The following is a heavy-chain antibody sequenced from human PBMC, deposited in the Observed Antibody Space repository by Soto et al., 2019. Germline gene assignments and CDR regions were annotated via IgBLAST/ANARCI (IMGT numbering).Heavy chain of an antibody. CDR2: ISSSSSYI. Sequence: EVQLVESGGGLVKPGGSLRLSCAASGFTFSSYSMNWVRQAPGKGLEWVSSISSSSSYIYYADSVKGRFTISRDNAKNSLYLQMNSLRAEDTAVYYCARDESLWYGDFYYYDYMDVWGKGTTVTVSS. J-gene: IGHJ6*03. CDR1: GFTFSSYS. V-gene: IGHV3-21*01. D-gene: IGHD4-17*01. CDR3: ARDESLWYGDFYYYDYMDV.